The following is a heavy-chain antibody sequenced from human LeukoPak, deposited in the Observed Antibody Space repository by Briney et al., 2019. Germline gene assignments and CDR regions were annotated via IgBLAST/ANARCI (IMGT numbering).Heavy chain of an antibody. CDR2: IIPTFGTA. V-gene: IGHV1-69*05. J-gene: IGHJ5*02. CDR1: GGTFSSYA. CDR3: ARVAVGATRDWFDP. Sequence: SVKVSCKASGGTFSSYAISWVRQAPGQGLEWMGGIIPTFGTANYAQKFQGRVTITTDESTSTAYMELSSLRSEDTAVYYCARVAVGATRDWFDPWGQGTLVTVSS. D-gene: IGHD1-26*01.